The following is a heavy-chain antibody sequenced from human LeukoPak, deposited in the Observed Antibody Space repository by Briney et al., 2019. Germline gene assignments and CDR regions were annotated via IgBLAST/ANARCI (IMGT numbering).Heavy chain of an antibody. CDR3: ARDNDYSSSSGFYYFYHIMDV. CDR2: IKQDGTQK. Sequence: PGGSLRLSCAASGFTFSNYWMSWVRQAPGKGLEWVADIKQDGTQKYYVDSVEGRFTISRDNAKDSLYLQMNSLRAEDTAVYYCARDNDYSSSSGFYYFYHIMDVWGQGTTVTVSS. V-gene: IGHV3-7*05. J-gene: IGHJ6*02. CDR1: GFTFSNYW. D-gene: IGHD6-6*01.